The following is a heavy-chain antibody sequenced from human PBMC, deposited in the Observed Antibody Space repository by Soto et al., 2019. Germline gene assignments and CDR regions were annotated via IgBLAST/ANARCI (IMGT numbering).Heavy chain of an antibody. D-gene: IGHD2-2*01. J-gene: IGHJ3*02. CDR2: ISGSGGTT. CDR1: GFTFSSYA. CDR3: AKMDAYAFDI. Sequence: GGSLRLSCAGSGFTFSSYAMSWVRQAPGKGLEWVSTISGSGGTTYYADSVKGRFTISRDNSENTMYLQMNGLRAEDTAVYYCAKMDAYAFDIWGQGTMVTVSS. V-gene: IGHV3-23*01.